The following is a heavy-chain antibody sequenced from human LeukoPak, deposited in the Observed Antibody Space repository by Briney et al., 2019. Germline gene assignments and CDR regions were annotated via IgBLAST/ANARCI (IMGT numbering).Heavy chain of an antibody. CDR1: GFTFSSCV. CDR3: AKDHIAARVGTFDY. CDR2: ISGSGGST. J-gene: IGHJ4*02. D-gene: IGHD6-6*01. V-gene: IGHV3-23*01. Sequence: GGSLRLSCAASGFTFSSCVMSWVRQAPGKGLEWVSAISGSGGSTYYADSVKGRFTISRDNSKNTLYLQMNSLRAEDTAVYYCAKDHIAARVGTFDYWGQGTLVTVSS.